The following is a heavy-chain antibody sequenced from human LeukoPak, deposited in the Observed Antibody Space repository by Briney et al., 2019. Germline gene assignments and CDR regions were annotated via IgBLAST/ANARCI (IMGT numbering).Heavy chain of an antibody. V-gene: IGHV3-15*07. J-gene: IGHJ6*02. Sequence: GGSLRLSCAASGFTFRNAWMNWVRQAPGKGTEWVGRIKSKADGGTTDYVAPVRDRFTISRDDSKNTLYLQMNSLKTGDTAVYYCTTQSSYSGSYYYYHYGMDVWGQGTTVIVSS. CDR2: IKSKADGGTT. CDR3: TTQSSYSGSYYYYHYGMDV. CDR1: GFTFRNAW. D-gene: IGHD1-26*01.